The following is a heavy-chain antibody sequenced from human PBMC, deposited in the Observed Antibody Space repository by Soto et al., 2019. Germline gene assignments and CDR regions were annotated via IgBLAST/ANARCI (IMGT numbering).Heavy chain of an antibody. CDR3: ARDRGAAAGTRYYYGMDV. J-gene: IGHJ6*02. CDR2: IWYDGTNK. CDR1: GFTLSSYG. D-gene: IGHD6-13*01. V-gene: IGHV3-33*01. Sequence: QVQLVESGGGVVQPGRSLRLSCAASGFTLSSYGMHWVRQAPGKGLAWVAVIWYDGTNKYYADSVKGRVTISRDNPENTLYLQMNSLRAEDTAVYYCARDRGAAAGTRYYYGMDVWGQGTTVTVSS.